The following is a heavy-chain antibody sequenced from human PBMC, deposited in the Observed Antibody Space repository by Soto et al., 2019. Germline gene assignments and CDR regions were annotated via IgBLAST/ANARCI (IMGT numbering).Heavy chain of an antibody. Sequence: TCSFPWLPHNSKKMGVGWIRQPLGKALEWLALIYWNDGKRYSPSLKARLTITKDTSKNQVVLTMTNMDPVDTATYYCVHRPSSWFDSRGHGTLVTGFS. CDR2: IYWNDGK. V-gene: IGHV2-5*01. J-gene: IGHJ5*01. CDR1: WLPHNSKKMG. D-gene: IGHD2-2*01. CDR3: VHRPSSWFDS.